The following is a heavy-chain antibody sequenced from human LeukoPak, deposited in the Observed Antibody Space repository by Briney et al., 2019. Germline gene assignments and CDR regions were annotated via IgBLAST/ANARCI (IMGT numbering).Heavy chain of an antibody. CDR2: INQDGSEK. Sequence: PGGSLRLSCAVSGLTFRSFWTSWVRQAPGKGLEWVANINQDGSEKYFVDSVKGRFTISRDNSKNSLHLQMNTLRAEDTALYYCARERDGRFFDYWGQGTLVTISS. CDR3: ARERDGRFFDY. J-gene: IGHJ4*02. V-gene: IGHV3-7*01. CDR1: GLTFRSFW. D-gene: IGHD5-24*01.